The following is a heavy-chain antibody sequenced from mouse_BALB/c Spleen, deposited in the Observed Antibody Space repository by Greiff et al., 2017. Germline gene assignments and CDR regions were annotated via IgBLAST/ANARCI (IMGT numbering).Heavy chain of an antibody. CDR2: INPYNGAT. CDR1: GYSFTGYY. V-gene: IGHV1-31*01. Sequence: EVQLQQSGPELVKPGASVKISCKASGYSFTGYYMHWVKQSHVKSLEWIGRINPYNGATSYNQNFKDKASLTVDKSSSTAYMELHSLTSEDSAVYYCASPYYKFSFAYWGQGTLVTVSA. CDR3: ASPYYKFSFAY. D-gene: IGHD2-12*01. J-gene: IGHJ3*01.